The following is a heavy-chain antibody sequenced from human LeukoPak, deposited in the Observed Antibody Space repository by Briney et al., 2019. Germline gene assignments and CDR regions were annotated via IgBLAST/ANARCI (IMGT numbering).Heavy chain of an antibody. CDR2: IYYSGST. CDR3: ARSSGWYRSFDY. CDR1: GGSVSSGSYY. V-gene: IGHV4-61*01. Sequence: SETLSLTCTVSGGSVSSGSYYWSWIRQPPGKGLEWIGYIYYSGSTTYNPSLKSRVTISEDTSKNQFSLKLSSVTAEDTAVYYCARSSGWYRSFDYWGQGTLVTVSS. J-gene: IGHJ4*02. D-gene: IGHD6-19*01.